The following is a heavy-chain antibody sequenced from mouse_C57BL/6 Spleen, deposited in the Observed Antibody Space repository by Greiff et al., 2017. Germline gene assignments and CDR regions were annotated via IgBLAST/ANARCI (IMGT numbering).Heavy chain of an antibody. D-gene: IGHD3-2*02. Sequence: QVQLQQPGAELVKPGASVKLSCKASGYTFTSYWMQWVKQRPGQGLEWIGEIDPSDSYTNYNQKFMGKATLTVDPSSSTAYMQLSSLTSEDSAVYYCASPQTAQARYYYAMDDWGQGASVTVSS. CDR2: IDPSDSYT. J-gene: IGHJ4*01. V-gene: IGHV1-50*01. CDR1: GYTFTSYW. CDR3: ASPQTAQARYYYAMDD.